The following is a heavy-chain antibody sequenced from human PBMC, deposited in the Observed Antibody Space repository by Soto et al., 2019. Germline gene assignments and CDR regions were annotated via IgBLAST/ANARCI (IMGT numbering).Heavy chain of an antibody. CDR2: ISYDGSNK. CDR3: ARDRSGSYYPGYFDY. D-gene: IGHD1-26*01. Sequence: QVQLVESGGGVVQPGRSLRLSCAASGFTFSSYAMHWVRQAPGKGLEWVAVISYDGSNKYYADSVKGRFTISRDNSKNTLYRQMNSLRAEDTAVYYCARDRSGSYYPGYFDYWGQGTLVTVSS. CDR1: GFTFSSYA. V-gene: IGHV3-30-3*01. J-gene: IGHJ4*02.